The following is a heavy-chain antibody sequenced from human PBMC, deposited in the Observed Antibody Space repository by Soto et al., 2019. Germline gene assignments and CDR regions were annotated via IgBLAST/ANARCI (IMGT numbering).Heavy chain of an antibody. Sequence: SETLSLTCAVYGGSFSGYYWSWIRQPPGKGLEWIGEINHSGSTNYTPSLKRRVNISVDTSKNQFSLTLSSVTAADTAVYYCARKSYYYYYGMDVWGQGTTVTVSS. J-gene: IGHJ6*02. CDR2: INHSGST. CDR1: GGSFSGYY. CDR3: ARKSYYYYYGMDV. V-gene: IGHV4-34*01.